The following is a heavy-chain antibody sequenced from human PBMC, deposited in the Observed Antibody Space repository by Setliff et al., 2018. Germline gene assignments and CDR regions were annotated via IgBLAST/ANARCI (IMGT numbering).Heavy chain of an antibody. Sequence: SETLSLTCTVSGGSISPYFWSWIRQPPGKGLEWIGYIYHNGNTNFNPSLKTRVTMSVDPSKNQFALNLRSVTAADTAVYYCVRQGGRLFDNWGQGTLVTVSS. CDR3: VRQGGRLFDN. J-gene: IGHJ4*02. CDR2: IYHNGNT. V-gene: IGHV4-59*08. CDR1: GGSISPYF.